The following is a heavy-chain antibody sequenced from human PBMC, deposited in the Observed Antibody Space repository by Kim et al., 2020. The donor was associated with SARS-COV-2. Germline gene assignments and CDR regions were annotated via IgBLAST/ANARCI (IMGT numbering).Heavy chain of an antibody. Sequence: SQTLSLTCALSGDGVSSNNAAWSWLRQSPSRGLEWLGRTYYRSKWYIEYSVSVKSRITINADTSKNQFSLHLDSVTPEDTATYYCTRERALWFGELNYYHGMDVWGEGTTVPVSS. J-gene: IGHJ6*04. CDR3: TRERALWFGELNYYHGMDV. CDR2: TYYRSKWYI. D-gene: IGHD3-10*01. V-gene: IGHV6-1*01. CDR1: GDGVSSNNAA.